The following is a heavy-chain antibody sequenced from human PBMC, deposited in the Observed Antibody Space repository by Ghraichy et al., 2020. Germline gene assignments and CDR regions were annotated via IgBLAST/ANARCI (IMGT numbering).Heavy chain of an antibody. CDR3: ARVLPLRFLDSEGVGMDV. V-gene: IGHV3-48*02. Sequence: GESLNISCAASGFTFSSYSMNWVRQAPGKGLEWVSYISSSSSTIYYADSVKGRFTISRDNAKNSLYLQMNSLRDEDTAVYYCARVLPLRFLDSEGVGMDVLGQGTTVTVS. CDR1: GFTFSSYS. D-gene: IGHD3-3*01. J-gene: IGHJ6*02. CDR2: ISSSSSTI.